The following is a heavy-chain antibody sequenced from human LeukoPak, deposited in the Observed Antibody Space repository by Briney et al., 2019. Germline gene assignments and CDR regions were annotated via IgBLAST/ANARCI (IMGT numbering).Heavy chain of an antibody. J-gene: IGHJ6*02. V-gene: IGHV3-23*01. Sequence: GGSLRLSCAASGFTFSSYAMSWVRQAPGKGLEWVSAISGSGGSTYYADSVKGRFTISRDNSKNTLYLQMNSLRAEDTAVYYCAKVYYYYGSGSYPYGMDVWGQGTTVTVSS. CDR3: AKVYYYYGSGSYPYGMDV. CDR1: GFTFSSYA. CDR2: ISGSGGST. D-gene: IGHD3-10*01.